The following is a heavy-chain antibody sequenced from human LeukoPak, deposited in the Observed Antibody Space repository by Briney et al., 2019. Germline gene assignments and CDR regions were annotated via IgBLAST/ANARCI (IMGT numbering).Heavy chain of an antibody. D-gene: IGHD6-13*01. J-gene: IGHJ4*02. CDR2: ISAYNGNT. V-gene: IGHV1-18*01. CDR1: GYTFSSYG. Sequence: ASVKVSCKASGYTFSSYGISWVRQAPGQGLEWMGWISAYNGNTNYAQKLQGRVTMTTDTSTSTAYMELRSLTSDDTAVYYCARDQGRFGAAAAGRDNDYWGQGTLVTVSS. CDR3: ARDQGRFGAAAAGRDNDY.